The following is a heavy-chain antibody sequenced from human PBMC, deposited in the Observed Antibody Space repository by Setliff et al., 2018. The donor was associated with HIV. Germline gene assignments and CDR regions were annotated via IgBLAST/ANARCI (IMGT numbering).Heavy chain of an antibody. Sequence: TGGSLRLSCSASGFTFSGSALHWVRQASGKGLEWVGRIKTKPNDYATEYAASVKGRFTISRDDSKSIAYLQMNSLKIEDTAVYYCTRDQSLEWFLPLDHWGQGTLVTVSS. D-gene: IGHD3-3*01. V-gene: IGHV3-73*01. CDR1: GFTFSGSA. CDR3: TRDQSLEWFLPLDH. J-gene: IGHJ4*02. CDR2: IKTKPNDYAT.